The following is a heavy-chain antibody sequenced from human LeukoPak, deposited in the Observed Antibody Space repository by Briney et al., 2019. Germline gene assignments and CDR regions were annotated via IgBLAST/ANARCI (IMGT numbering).Heavy chain of an antibody. CDR2: IIPIFGTA. J-gene: IGHJ4*02. D-gene: IGHD4-17*01. CDR1: GGTFSSYT. CDR3: ARSHYGDPIYDY. Sequence: SVKVSCKASGGTFSSYTISWVRQAPGQGLEWMGRIIPIFGTANYAQKFQGRVTITTDESTSTAYMELSSLRSEDTAVYYCARSHYGDPIYDYWGQGTLVTVSS. V-gene: IGHV1-69*05.